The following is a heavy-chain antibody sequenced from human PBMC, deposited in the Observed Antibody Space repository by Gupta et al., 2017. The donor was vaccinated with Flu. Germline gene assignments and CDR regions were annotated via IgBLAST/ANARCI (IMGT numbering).Heavy chain of an antibody. Sequence: VELLESGGGLVQPGGSLRLSCAASGFTFSSFAMTWVRQAPGKGLEGVSSLGGGGGAAYYADSVKGRFTISRDDSKNTLYLQLNSLRADDTAVYYCAKDLLVSSGYYLAYWGQGTMVTVSS. CDR1: GFTFSSFA. CDR3: AKDLLVSSGYYLAY. V-gene: IGHV3-23*01. D-gene: IGHD3-22*01. CDR2: LGGGGGAA. J-gene: IGHJ4*02.